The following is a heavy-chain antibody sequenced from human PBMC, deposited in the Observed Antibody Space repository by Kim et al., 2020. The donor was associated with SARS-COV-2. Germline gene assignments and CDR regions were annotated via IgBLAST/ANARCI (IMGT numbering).Heavy chain of an antibody. CDR3: ARDFFRQLVRVVGWFDP. J-gene: IGHJ5*02. Sequence: ASVKVSCKASGYTFTSYAMHWVRQAPGQRLEWMGWINAGNGNTKYSQKFQGRVTITRDTSASTAYMELSSLRSEDTAVYYCARDFFRQLVRVVGWFDPWGQGTLVTVSS. CDR2: INAGNGNT. CDR1: GYTFTSYA. V-gene: IGHV1-3*01. D-gene: IGHD6-6*01.